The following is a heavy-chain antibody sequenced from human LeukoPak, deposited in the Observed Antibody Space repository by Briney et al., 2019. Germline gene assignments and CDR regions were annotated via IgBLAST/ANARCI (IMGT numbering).Heavy chain of an antibody. CDR1: GGSFSGYY. CDR2: INHSGST. Sequence: PSETLSLTCAVYGGSFSGYYWSWIRQPPGRGLEWIGEINHSGSTNYNPSLKSRVTISVDTSKNQFSLKLSSVTAADTAVYYCARVGYGGYDYWGQGTLVTVSS. CDR3: ARVGYGGYDY. D-gene: IGHD5-12*01. J-gene: IGHJ4*02. V-gene: IGHV4-34*01.